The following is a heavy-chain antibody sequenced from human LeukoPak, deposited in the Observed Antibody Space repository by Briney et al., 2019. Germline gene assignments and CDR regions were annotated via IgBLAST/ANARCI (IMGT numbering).Heavy chain of an antibody. V-gene: IGHV4-38-2*02. Sequence: SETLSLTCTVSGYSISSGYYWGWIRQPPGKGLEWIGSIYHSGSTCYNPSLKSRVTISVDTSKNQFSLKLSSVTAADTAVYYCARTVGAAATLSFDYWGQGTLVTVSS. D-gene: IGHD2-15*01. CDR1: GYSISSGYY. J-gene: IGHJ4*02. CDR2: IYHSGST. CDR3: ARTVGAAATLSFDY.